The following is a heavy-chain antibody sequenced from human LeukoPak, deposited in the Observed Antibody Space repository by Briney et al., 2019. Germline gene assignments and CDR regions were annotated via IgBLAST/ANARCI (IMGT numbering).Heavy chain of an antibody. J-gene: IGHJ4*02. D-gene: IGHD2-15*01. CDR2: VYSRGST. Sequence: SDTLSLTCTVSGGSIGGSSFYWGRIPQPPGKGLEGIGSVYSRGSTSYNPSVMSRVTISVDTSKNQFSLRLTSVTAADTAVYYCARHDVVIAVKRGYYFDYWGQGALVTVSS. CDR3: ARHDVVIAVKRGYYFDY. V-gene: IGHV4-39*01. CDR1: GGSIGGSSFY.